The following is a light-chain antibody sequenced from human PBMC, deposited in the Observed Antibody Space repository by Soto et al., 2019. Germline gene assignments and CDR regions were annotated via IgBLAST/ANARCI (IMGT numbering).Light chain of an antibody. CDR3: QQYGTSPT. J-gene: IGKJ4*01. V-gene: IGKV3-20*01. CDR1: QSISRSD. CDR2: ATS. Sequence: EIVLTQSPGTVSLSPGESATLSCRASQSISRSDLAWYQHRPGQSPRHLIYATSSRATGIPDRFTGGGAGTGFTLTISRLEPEDSAVYYCQQYGTSPTFGGGTKVEIK.